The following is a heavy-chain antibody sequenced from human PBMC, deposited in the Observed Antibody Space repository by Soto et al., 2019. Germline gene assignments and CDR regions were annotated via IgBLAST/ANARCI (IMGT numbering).Heavy chain of an antibody. V-gene: IGHV3-23*01. CDR3: GKHIGTLTGTSDY. CDR2: ISDSGGST. CDR1: GFTFSNYG. Sequence: PGGSLRLSCAASGFTFSNYGMSWVRQAPGKGLEWVSVISDSGGSTYYADSVKGRFTVSRDNSKNTLYLRMNSLRAEDTALYYCGKHIGTLTGTSDYWGQGTLATVSS. J-gene: IGHJ4*02. D-gene: IGHD4-17*01.